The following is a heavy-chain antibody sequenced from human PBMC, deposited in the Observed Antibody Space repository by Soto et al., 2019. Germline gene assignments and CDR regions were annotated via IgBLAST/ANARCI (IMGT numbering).Heavy chain of an antibody. CDR3: AKDDFTDRGDDYFDY. D-gene: IGHD2-21*02. CDR1: GFSFTNFA. Sequence: VGSLRLSCAASGFSFTNFAMSWVRQAPGKGLEWVAGIGASGDITWYADSVKGRLSISRDNSKNTLYLQLNSLRFEDTAVYYCAKDDFTDRGDDYFDYWGPGTLVTVS. J-gene: IGHJ4*02. CDR2: IGASGDIT. V-gene: IGHV3-23*01.